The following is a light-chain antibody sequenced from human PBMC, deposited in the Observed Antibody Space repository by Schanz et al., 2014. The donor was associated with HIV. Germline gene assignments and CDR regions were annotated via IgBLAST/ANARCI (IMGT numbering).Light chain of an antibody. CDR3: ASYTSDSVV. Sequence: QSALTQPASVSGSPGQSITISCTGTSSDVGSYNLVSWYQQHPGKAPKLMIYEGSKRPSGVSNRFSGSKSGNTASLTISGLQAEDEADYYCASYTSDSVVFGGGTKLTVL. CDR2: EGS. CDR1: SSDVGSYNL. J-gene: IGLJ2*01. V-gene: IGLV2-14*02.